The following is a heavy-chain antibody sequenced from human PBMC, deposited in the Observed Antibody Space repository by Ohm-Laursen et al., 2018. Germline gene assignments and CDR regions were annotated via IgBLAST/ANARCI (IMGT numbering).Heavy chain of an antibody. V-gene: IGHV1-2*02. CDR1: GGTFSSYA. J-gene: IGHJ6*02. CDR2: INPNSGGT. Sequence: ASVKVSCKASGGTFSSYAISWVRQAPGQGLEWMGWINPNSGGTNYAQKFQGRVTMTRDTSISTAYMELSRLRSDDTAVYYCARELYGGDYDYYYGMGVWGQGTTVTVSS. D-gene: IGHD4-17*01. CDR3: ARELYGGDYDYYYGMGV.